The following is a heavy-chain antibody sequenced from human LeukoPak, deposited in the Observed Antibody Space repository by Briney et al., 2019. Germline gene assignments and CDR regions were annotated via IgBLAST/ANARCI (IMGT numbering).Heavy chain of an antibody. Sequence: SVKVSCKASGGTFSSYAISWVRQAPGQGLEWMGGIIPIFGTANYAQKFQGRVTITADKSTNTVYMELNSLTSEDTAVYYCARERLYVSENVYYFDYWGQGTLVTVSS. CDR2: IIPIFGTA. CDR1: GGTFSSYA. CDR3: ARERLYVSENVYYFDY. V-gene: IGHV1-69*06. J-gene: IGHJ4*02. D-gene: IGHD3-10*01.